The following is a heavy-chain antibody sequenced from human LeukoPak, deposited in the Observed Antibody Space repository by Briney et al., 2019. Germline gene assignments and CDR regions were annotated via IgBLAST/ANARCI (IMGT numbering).Heavy chain of an antibody. V-gene: IGHV1-24*01. CDR2: FDPEDGET. D-gene: IGHD2-2*01. CDR3: ATAINCSSTSCYNLGGLDY. J-gene: IGHJ4*02. Sequence: APVKVSCKVSGYTLTELSMHWVRQAPGKGLEWMGGFDPEDGETIYAQKFQGRVTMTEDTSTDTAYMELSSLRSEDTAVYYCATAINCSSTSCYNLGGLDYWGQGTLVTVSS. CDR1: GYTLTELS.